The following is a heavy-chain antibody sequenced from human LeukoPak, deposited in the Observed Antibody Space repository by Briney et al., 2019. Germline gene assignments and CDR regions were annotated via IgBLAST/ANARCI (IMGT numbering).Heavy chain of an antibody. V-gene: IGHV4-31*03. J-gene: IGHJ4*02. D-gene: IGHD6-19*01. CDR2: IYYSGST. Sequence: TSETLSLTCTVSGGSISSGGYYWSWIRQHPGKGLEWIGYIYYSGSTYYNPSLKSRVTISVDTSKNQSSLKLSSVTAADTAVYYCARDRSSGWYHFDYWGQGTLVTVSS. CDR3: ARDRSSGWYHFDY. CDR1: GGSISSGGYY.